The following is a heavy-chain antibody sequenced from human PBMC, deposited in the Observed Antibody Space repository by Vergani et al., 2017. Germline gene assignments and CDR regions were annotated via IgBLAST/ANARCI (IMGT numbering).Heavy chain of an antibody. CDR3: AREIVVATIGGYPGRWFDP. V-gene: IGHV3-21*01. CDR2: ISSSSSYI. CDR1: GFTFSSYS. Sequence: EVQLVESGGGLVKPGGSLRLSCAASGFTFSSYSMNWVRQAPGKGLEWVSSISSSSSYIYYADSVKGRFTISRDNAKNSLYLQMNSLRAEDTAVYYCAREIVVATIGGYPGRWFDPWGQGTLVTVSS. J-gene: IGHJ5*02. D-gene: IGHD5-12*01.